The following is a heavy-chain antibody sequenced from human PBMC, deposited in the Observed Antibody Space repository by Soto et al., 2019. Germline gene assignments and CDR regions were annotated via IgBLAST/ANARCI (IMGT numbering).Heavy chain of an antibody. Sequence: EVQLVESGGGLVQPGGSLRVSCAASGFTFSSYSMNWVRQAPGKGREWVSYISSSSSTIYYADYVKGRFTISKDNAKNALYLQKSSLRDDDTVVYCCGRCGDGYQEWYFDLWGRGTLVTVSS. CDR3: GRCGDGYQEWYFDL. V-gene: IGHV3-48*02. J-gene: IGHJ2*01. D-gene: IGHD5-12*01. CDR1: GFTFSSYS. CDR2: ISSSSSTI.